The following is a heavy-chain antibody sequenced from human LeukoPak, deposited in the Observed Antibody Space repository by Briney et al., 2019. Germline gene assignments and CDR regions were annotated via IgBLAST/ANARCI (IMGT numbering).Heavy chain of an antibody. D-gene: IGHD3-22*01. CDR1: GFTFSSYE. J-gene: IGHJ6*03. Sequence: PGGSLRLSCAASGFTFSSYEMNWVRQAPGKGLEWVSYISSSGSTIYYADSVKGRFTISRDNAKNSLYLQMNSLRTEDTAVYYCAELALTMIGGVWGNGTTATISS. CDR3: AELALTMIGGV. V-gene: IGHV3-48*03. CDR2: ISSSGSTI.